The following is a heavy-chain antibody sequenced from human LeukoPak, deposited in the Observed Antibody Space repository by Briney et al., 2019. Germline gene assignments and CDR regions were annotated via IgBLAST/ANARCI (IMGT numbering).Heavy chain of an antibody. V-gene: IGHV4-59*01. D-gene: IGHD2-8*01. CDR2: IYYSGSV. CDR3: ARDGRYCINGVCPYYFDY. Sequence: PSETLSLTCTVSGGSISNYYWSWIRQPPGKGLEWTGNIYYSGSVNYNPSLKSRLTISVDTSKNQFSLKLSSVTAADTAVYYCARDGRYCINGVCPYYFDYWGQGTLVTVSS. CDR1: GGSISNYY. J-gene: IGHJ4*02.